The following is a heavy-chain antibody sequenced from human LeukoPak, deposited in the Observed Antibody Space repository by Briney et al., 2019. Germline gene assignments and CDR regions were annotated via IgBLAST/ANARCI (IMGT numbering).Heavy chain of an antibody. CDR3: ARVSRIAARPIDY. CDR1: GGSFSGYY. D-gene: IGHD6-6*01. V-gene: IGHV4-34*01. J-gene: IGHJ4*02. CDR2: INHSGST. Sequence: SETLSLTCAVYGGSFSGYYWSWIRQPPGKGLEWIGEINHSGSTNYNPSLKSRVTISVDTSKNQFSLKLSSVTAADTAVYYCARVSRIAARPIDYWGQGTLVTASS.